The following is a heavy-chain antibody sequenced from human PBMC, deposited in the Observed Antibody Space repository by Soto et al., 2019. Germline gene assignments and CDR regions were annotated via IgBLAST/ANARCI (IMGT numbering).Heavy chain of an antibody. CDR3: ARDSGYGSGASVNHYLDY. D-gene: IGHD3-10*01. V-gene: IGHV3-23*01. J-gene: IGHJ4*01. Sequence: QPGGSLRLSCAASGFAFSSHPMSWVRQAPERGLEWVSGISDGGDLTYNADSVKGRFTISRDNSKNILFLQMDSLRAEDTAVYYCARDSGYGSGASVNHYLDYWGHGTLVTVSS. CDR1: GFAFSSHP. CDR2: ISDGGDLT.